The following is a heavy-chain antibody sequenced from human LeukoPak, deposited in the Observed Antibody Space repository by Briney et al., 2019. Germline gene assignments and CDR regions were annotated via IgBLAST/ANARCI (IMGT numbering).Heavy chain of an antibody. D-gene: IGHD3-3*01. CDR3: ARLTTIFGVVTSNFLDV. CDR1: GGSISSDNW. J-gene: IGHJ6*04. Sequence: SGTLSLTCAVSGGSISSDNWWSWVRQPPGKGLEWIGEIFQSGRTNYNPSLKSRVSLSVDKSKNQISLKLNSVTAADTAVYYCARLTTIFGVVTSNFLDVWGRGTTVTVSS. CDR2: IFQSGRT. V-gene: IGHV4-4*02.